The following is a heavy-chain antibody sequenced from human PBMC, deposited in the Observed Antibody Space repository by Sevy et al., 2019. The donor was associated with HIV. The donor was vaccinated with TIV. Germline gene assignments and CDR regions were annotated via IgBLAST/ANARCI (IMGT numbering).Heavy chain of an antibody. Sequence: GGSLRLSCAASGFSFSSYAMSWVRQTPGKGLQWVSVISGSGGSTYYADSVKGRFTIFRDNSRNTVYLQMNSLRAEDTAVYYCARRPHLGVVIVTGVLDVRGQGTTVTVSS. J-gene: IGHJ6*02. CDR3: ARRPHLGVVIVTGVLDV. CDR1: GFSFSSYA. CDR2: ISGSGGST. V-gene: IGHV3-23*01. D-gene: IGHD3-3*01.